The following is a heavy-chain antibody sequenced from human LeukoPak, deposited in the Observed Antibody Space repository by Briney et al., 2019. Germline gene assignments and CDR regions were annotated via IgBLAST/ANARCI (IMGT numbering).Heavy chain of an antibody. V-gene: IGHV3-49*05. CDR2: IRSKTYGGTT. CDR1: GFTFGDYA. CDR3: TRALRATRGAFDI. D-gene: IGHD5-12*01. J-gene: IGHJ3*02. Sequence: KPGGSLRLSCAASGFTFGDYAMSWFRQAPGKGLEWVGLIRSKTYGGTTEYAASVKGRFTISRDDSKSIAYLQMNSLKTEDTAVYYCTRALRATRGAFDIWGQGTMVTVSS.